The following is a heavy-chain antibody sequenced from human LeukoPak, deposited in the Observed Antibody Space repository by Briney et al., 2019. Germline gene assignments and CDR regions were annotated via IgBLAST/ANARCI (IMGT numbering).Heavy chain of an antibody. CDR1: GGSISSYD. CDR3: ARDIVVVPGTGVYAFDI. Sequence: PSETLSLTCTVSGGSISSYDWSWIRQPAGKGLEWIGRIYTSGSTNHKPSPKRRVTMSVDTSKNQFSLKLSSVTAADTAVYYCARDIVVVPGTGVYAFDIWGQGTMVTVSS. V-gene: IGHV4-4*07. D-gene: IGHD2-2*01. J-gene: IGHJ3*02. CDR2: IYTSGST.